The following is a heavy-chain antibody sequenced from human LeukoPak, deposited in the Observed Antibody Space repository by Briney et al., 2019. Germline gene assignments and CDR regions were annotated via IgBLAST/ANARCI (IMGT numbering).Heavy chain of an antibody. V-gene: IGHV3-11*01. CDR1: GFTFSDSY. CDR2: ISGSGVSI. D-gene: IGHD3-22*01. Sequence: GGSLRLSCAASGFTFSDSYINWIRQAPGKGLEWLSYISGSGVSINYADSVRGRFTVSRDNAENLVYLQMNSLRAEDTAVYYCARVRDYYGHDTFDIWGQGTMVTVSS. CDR3: ARVRDYYGHDTFDI. J-gene: IGHJ3*02.